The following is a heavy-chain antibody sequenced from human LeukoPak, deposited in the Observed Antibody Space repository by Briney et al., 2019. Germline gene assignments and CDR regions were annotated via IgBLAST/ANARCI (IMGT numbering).Heavy chain of an antibody. Sequence: EASVKVSCKASGYTFTSHDISWVRQAPGQGLEWMGWISAYNGNTNYAQKLQGRVTMTTDTSTSTAYMELRSLRSDDTAVYYCARGFFCSGGSCYISGGWFDPWGQGTLVTVSS. V-gene: IGHV1-18*01. D-gene: IGHD2-15*01. CDR2: ISAYNGNT. CDR1: GYTFTSHD. J-gene: IGHJ5*02. CDR3: ARGFFCSGGSCYISGGWFDP.